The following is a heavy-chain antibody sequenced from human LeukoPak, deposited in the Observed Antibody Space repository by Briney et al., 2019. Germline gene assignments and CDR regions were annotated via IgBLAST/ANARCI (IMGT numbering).Heavy chain of an antibody. CDR1: GFTFSSYS. CDR3: ARYGDYPLPFDY. Sequence: HPGGSLRLSCAASGFTFSSYSMNWVRQAPGKGLEWVSYIRSSSSTIYYADSVKGRFTISRDDAKNSLYLQMNCLRDEDTAVYYCARYGDYPLPFDYWGQGTLVTVSS. CDR2: IRSSSSTI. D-gene: IGHD4-17*01. J-gene: IGHJ4*02. V-gene: IGHV3-48*02.